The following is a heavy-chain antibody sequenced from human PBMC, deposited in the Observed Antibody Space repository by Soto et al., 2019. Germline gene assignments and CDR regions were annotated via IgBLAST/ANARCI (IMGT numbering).Heavy chain of an antibody. Sequence: ASVKVSCKTSGDTFTNFGLSWVRQAPGQGLEWMGWIATHNSNRNYAQKFQGRLTLTTDTSTSTDYMELKSLGYDDTAVYYCARVVRGVVNWFHPWGQGTLVTVSS. CDR1: GDTFTNFG. CDR2: IATHNSNR. V-gene: IGHV1-18*01. D-gene: IGHD3-10*01. CDR3: ARVVRGVVNWFHP. J-gene: IGHJ5*02.